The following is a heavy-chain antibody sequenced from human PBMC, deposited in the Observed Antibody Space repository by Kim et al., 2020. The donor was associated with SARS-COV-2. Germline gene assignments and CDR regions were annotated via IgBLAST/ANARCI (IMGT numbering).Heavy chain of an antibody. CDR1: GYTLTELS. CDR2: FDPEDGET. CDR3: AIGPVGATSYYYYMDV. D-gene: IGHD1-26*01. V-gene: IGHV1-24*01. Sequence: ASVKVSCKVSGYTLTELSMHWVRQAPGKGLEWMGGFDPEDGETIYAQKFQGRVTMTEDTSTDTAYMELSSLRSEDTAVYYCAIGPVGATSYYYYMDVGGRGPAVTVPS. J-gene: IGHJ6*03.